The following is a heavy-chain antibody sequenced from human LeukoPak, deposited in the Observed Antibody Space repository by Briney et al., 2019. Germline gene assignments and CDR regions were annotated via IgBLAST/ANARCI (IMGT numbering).Heavy chain of an antibody. Sequence: GGSLRLSCAVSGFTFSINGMSWVRQAPGKGLEWVSSINEYSDHTYYTDSVKGRFTIFRDNSKNTLYLQMSSLRAEDTAVYYCARLHSYGPHVDVWGKGTTVTVSS. D-gene: IGHD5-18*01. V-gene: IGHV3-23*01. CDR1: GFTFSING. J-gene: IGHJ6*04. CDR3: ARLHSYGPHVDV. CDR2: INEYSDHT.